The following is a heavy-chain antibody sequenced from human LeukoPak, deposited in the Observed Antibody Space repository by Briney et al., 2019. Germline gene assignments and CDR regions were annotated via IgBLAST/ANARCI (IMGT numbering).Heavy chain of an antibody. CDR2: INHSGST. D-gene: IGHD1-26*01. V-gene: IGHV4-34*01. J-gene: IGHJ4*02. CDR1: GGSFSGYY. Sequence: SETLSLTCAVYGGSFSGYYWSWIRQPPGKGLEWIGEINHSGSTNYNPSLKSRVTISVDTSKNQFILQLNSVSPEDTAVYSCARAMGLKAGGHRAFDYWGQGTLVTVSS. CDR3: ARAMGLKAGGHRAFDY.